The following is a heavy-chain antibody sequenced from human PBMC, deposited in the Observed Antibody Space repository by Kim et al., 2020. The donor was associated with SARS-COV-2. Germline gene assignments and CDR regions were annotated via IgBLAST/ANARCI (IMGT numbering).Heavy chain of an antibody. J-gene: IGHJ6*02. CDR1: GHTFTTYA. V-gene: IGHV1-3*01. Sequence: ASVKVSCKASGHTFTTYAMHWVRQAPGQRLEWMGWINAGNGNTKYSQNLQGRVTITRDTSASTAYMELSSLRSEDTAVYYCANSKDPPEGEYNYGMDVWGQGTTVTVSS. CDR2: INAGNGNT. D-gene: IGHD2-15*01. CDR3: ANSKDPPEGEYNYGMDV.